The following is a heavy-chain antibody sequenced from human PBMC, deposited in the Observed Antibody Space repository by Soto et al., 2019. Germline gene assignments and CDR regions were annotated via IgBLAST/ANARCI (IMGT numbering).Heavy chain of an antibody. J-gene: IGHJ4*02. CDR3: SKDAGGFDY. CDR1: GFTFSSYG. CDR2: ISYDGSNK. Sequence: QVQLVESGGGVVQPGRSLRLSCAASGFTFSSYGMHWVRQAPGKGLAWVAVISYDGSNKYYADSVKGRFTISRDNSKNTLYLQMNSLRAEDTAVYYCSKDAGGFDYWGQGTLVTVSS. V-gene: IGHV3-30*18.